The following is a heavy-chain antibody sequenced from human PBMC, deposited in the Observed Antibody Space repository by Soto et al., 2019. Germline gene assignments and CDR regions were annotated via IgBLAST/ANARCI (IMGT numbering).Heavy chain of an antibody. V-gene: IGHV3-23*01. CDR2: IIGSGDST. Sequence: EVHLLESGGGLVQPGGSLRISCAASGFSFNAYSMSWVRQAPGKGLEWVSGIIGSGDSTYYADSVKGRFTISRDNSNNTLYLQMNSLRAGDTAIYYCAKDRGLTTVTFDAFQAWGQVTLVAVSS. J-gene: IGHJ1*01. CDR1: GFSFNAYS. CDR3: AKDRGLTTVTFDAFQA. D-gene: IGHD4-17*01.